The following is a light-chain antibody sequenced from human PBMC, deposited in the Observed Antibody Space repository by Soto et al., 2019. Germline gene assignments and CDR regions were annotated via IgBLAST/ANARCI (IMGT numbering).Light chain of an antibody. Sequence: EIVLTQSPGTLSLSPGERATLSCRASQSISRSYLAWYQQKPGQAPRLLIYGTFSSATGIPDRFSGSGSGTDFTLTISRLEPEDFAVYFCQQYGSSPYTFGQGTKLEI. CDR1: QSISRSY. V-gene: IGKV3-20*01. J-gene: IGKJ2*01. CDR2: GTF. CDR3: QQYGSSPYT.